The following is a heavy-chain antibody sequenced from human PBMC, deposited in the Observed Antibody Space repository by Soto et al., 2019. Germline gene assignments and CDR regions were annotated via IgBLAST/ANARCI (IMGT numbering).Heavy chain of an antibody. CDR3: ARETYSSGWHGVSNDAFGI. D-gene: IGHD6-19*01. CDR2: IWDDGSNK. V-gene: IGHV3-33*01. Sequence: QVQLVESGGGVVQPGRSLRLSCAASGFTFSSYGMHWVRQAPGKGLEWVAVIWDDGSNKYYADSVKGRFTISRDNSKNTLYLQMNSLRAEDTAVYYCARETYSSGWHGVSNDAFGIWGQGTMVTVSS. J-gene: IGHJ3*02. CDR1: GFTFSSYG.